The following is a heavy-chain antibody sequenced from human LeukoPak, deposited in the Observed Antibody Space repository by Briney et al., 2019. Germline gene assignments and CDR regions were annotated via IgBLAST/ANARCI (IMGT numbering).Heavy chain of an antibody. D-gene: IGHD3-22*01. CDR2: ISAYNGNT. CDR1: GYTFTSYG. V-gene: IGHV1-18*01. CDR3: ARYYYDSSGYQIDY. Sequence: ASVTVSCKASGYTFTSYGISWVRQAPGRGLEWMGWISAYNGNTNYAQTLQGRVTMTTDTSTSTAYMELSSLRSDDTAGYYCARYYYDSSGYQIDYWGEGTLVTVTS. J-gene: IGHJ4*02.